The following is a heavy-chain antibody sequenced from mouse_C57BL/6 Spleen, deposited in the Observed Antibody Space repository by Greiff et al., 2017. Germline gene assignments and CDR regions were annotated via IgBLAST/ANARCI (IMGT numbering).Heavy chain of an antibody. D-gene: IGHD1-1*01. CDR1: GYTFTDYY. Sequence: QVQLKESGAELVRPGASVKLSCKASGYTFTDYYINWVKQRPGQGLEWIARIYPGSGNTYYNEKFKGKATLTAEKSSSTAYMQLSSLTSEDSAVYFCARSAVYYYGSSHWYFDVWGTGTTVTVSS. CDR2: IYPGSGNT. J-gene: IGHJ1*03. V-gene: IGHV1-76*01. CDR3: ARSAVYYYGSSHWYFDV.